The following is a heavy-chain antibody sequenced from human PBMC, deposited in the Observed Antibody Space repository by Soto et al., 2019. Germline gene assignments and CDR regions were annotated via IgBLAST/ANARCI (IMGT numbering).Heavy chain of an antibody. CDR1: GFTFSSYA. CDR3: AKNSGLFNT. D-gene: IGHD3-10*01. V-gene: IGHV3-23*01. CDR2: ISGSGGST. Sequence: GGSLRLSCAASGFTFSSYAMSWVRQAPGKGLEWVSAISGSGGSTYYADSVKGRFTISRDNSKNTVYLQMTTLRVDDTAKYYCAKNSGLFNTWGQGTLVTVSS. J-gene: IGHJ5*02.